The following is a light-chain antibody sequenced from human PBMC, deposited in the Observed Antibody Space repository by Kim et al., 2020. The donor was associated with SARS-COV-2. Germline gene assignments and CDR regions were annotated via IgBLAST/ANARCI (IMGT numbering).Light chain of an antibody. CDR1: QSVSSNY. J-gene: IGKJ4*01. V-gene: IGKV3-20*01. CDR2: GAS. CDR3: QQYGSSPLT. Sequence: EIVLTQSPGTLSLSPGERATVSCRASQSVSSNYLAWYQQKPGQAPRLLIYGASSRATGIPDRFSGSGSETDFTLTISRLDPEDFAVYYCQQYGSSPLTFGRGTKVDIK.